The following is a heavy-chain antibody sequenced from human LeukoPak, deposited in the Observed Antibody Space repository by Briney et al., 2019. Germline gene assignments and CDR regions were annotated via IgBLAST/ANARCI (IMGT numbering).Heavy chain of an antibody. CDR2: IYTSGST. V-gene: IGHV4-4*07. CDR1: GGSISSYY. J-gene: IGHJ5*02. Sequence: PSKTLSLTCTVSGGSISSYYWSWIRQPAGKGLEWIGRIYTSGSTNYNPSLKSRVTISVDKSKNQFSLKLSSVTAADTAVYYCARSDTADYGDYVISRWFDPWGQGTLVTVSS. CDR3: ARSDTADYGDYVISRWFDP. D-gene: IGHD4-17*01.